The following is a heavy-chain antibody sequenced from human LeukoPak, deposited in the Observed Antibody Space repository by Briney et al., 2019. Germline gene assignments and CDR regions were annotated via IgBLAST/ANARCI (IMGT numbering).Heavy chain of an antibody. CDR1: GYTFTGYY. D-gene: IGHD5-18*01. CDR3: ARVTSSDTAGAFDI. CDR2: INPNSGGT. J-gene: IGHJ3*02. Sequence: GASVKVSCKASGYTFTGYYMHWVRQAPGQGLEWMGWINPNSGGTNYAQKFQGRVTMTRDTSISTAYMEPSRLRSDDTAVYYCARVTSSDTAGAFDIWGQGTMVTVSS. V-gene: IGHV1-2*02.